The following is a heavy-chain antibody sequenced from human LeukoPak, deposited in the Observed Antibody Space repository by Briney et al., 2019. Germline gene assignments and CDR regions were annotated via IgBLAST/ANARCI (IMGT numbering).Heavy chain of an antibody. CDR1: GGSFSGYY. J-gene: IGHJ5*02. D-gene: IGHD2-2*01. CDR2: INHSGST. CDR3: ARTTYCSSTSCYDVREQNWFDP. Sequence: PSETLSLTCAVYGGSFSGYYWSWIRQPPGKGLEWIGEINHSGSTNYNPSLKSRVTISVDTSKNQFSLKLSSVTAADTAVYYCARTTYCSSTSCYDVREQNWFDPWGQGTLVTVSS. V-gene: IGHV4-34*01.